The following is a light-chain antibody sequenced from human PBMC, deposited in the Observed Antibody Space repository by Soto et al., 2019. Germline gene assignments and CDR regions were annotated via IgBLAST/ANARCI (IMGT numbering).Light chain of an antibody. CDR3: LQYTAWPLT. Sequence: EVVLTQSPATLSLTPGERATLSCRASQSVSSNLAGYQQKPAQAPSLLIYAASTRATGFPARFSGSGFGTEFTLTISSMQSEDFAVYYCLQYTAWPLTCGGGNKVDI. J-gene: IGKJ4*01. V-gene: IGKV3-15*01. CDR2: AAS. CDR1: QSVSSN.